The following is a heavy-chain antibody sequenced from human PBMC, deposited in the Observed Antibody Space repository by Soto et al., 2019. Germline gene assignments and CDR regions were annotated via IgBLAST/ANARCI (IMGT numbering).Heavy chain of an antibody. D-gene: IGHD6-13*01. CDR1: GFTFADYA. Sequence: EVQLVESGGGLVQPGRSLRLSCAASGFTFADYAMHWVRKVPGQGLEWVSGINWNSGSIGYADSVKGRFAISRDNAKNSLHLQMNSLRAEDTAFYYCVKDESINWYSGHFRHWGQGTLVTVSS. J-gene: IGHJ1*01. V-gene: IGHV3-9*01. CDR3: VKDESINWYSGHFRH. CDR2: INWNSGSI.